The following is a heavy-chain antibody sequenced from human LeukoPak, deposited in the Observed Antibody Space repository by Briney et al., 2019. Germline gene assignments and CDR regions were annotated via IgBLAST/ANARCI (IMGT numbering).Heavy chain of an antibody. J-gene: IGHJ4*02. V-gene: IGHV1-24*01. CDR3: ATGELLWFGELHPPVSAGDWFDY. CDR1: GYTLTELS. Sequence: GASVKVSCKVSGYTLTELSMHWVRQAPGKGLEWMGGFDPEDGETIYAQKFQGRVTMTEDTSTDTAYMELSSLRSEDTAVYYCATGELLWFGELHPPVSAGDWFDYWGQGTLVTVSS. CDR2: FDPEDGET. D-gene: IGHD3-10*01.